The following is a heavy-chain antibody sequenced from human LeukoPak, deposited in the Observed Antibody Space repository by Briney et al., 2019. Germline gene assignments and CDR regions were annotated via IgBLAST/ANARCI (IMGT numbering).Heavy chain of an antibody. Sequence: ASVKVSCKGSGYTFTDYYMHWVRQAPGQGLEWMGWVNPNSGGTNYAQKFQGRVTMTRDTSISTAYMELSRLRSDDTAVYYCARAGVCSSSWQGEFDYWGQGTLVTVSS. CDR3: ARAGVCSSSWQGEFDY. CDR1: GYTFTDYY. J-gene: IGHJ4*02. V-gene: IGHV1-2*02. D-gene: IGHD6-13*01. CDR2: VNPNSGGT.